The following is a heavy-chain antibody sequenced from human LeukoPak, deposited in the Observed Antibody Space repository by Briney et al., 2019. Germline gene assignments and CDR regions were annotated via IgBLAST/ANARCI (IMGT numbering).Heavy chain of an antibody. V-gene: IGHV3-23*01. CDR2: ISGSGGST. D-gene: IGHD2-15*01. Sequence: GGSLRLSCAASVFTFSSYAMSWVRQAPGKGLEWVSAISGSGGSTYYADSVKGRFTISRDNSKNTLYLQMNSLRAEDTAVYYCAKEQRDCSGGSCYSVDYWGQGTLVTVSS. CDR1: VFTFSSYA. J-gene: IGHJ4*02. CDR3: AKEQRDCSGGSCYSVDY.